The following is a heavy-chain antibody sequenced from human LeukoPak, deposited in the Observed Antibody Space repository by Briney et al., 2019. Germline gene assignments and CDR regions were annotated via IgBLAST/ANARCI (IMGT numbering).Heavy chain of an antibody. CDR1: GGSISSGGYY. Sequence: PSQTLSLTCTVSGGSISSGGYYWSWIRQHPGKGLGWIGYIYYSGSTYYNPSLKSRVTISVDTSKNQFSLKLSSVTAADTAVYYCARRATYYYGSGSYYDDYWGQGTLVTVSS. J-gene: IGHJ4*02. V-gene: IGHV4-31*03. D-gene: IGHD3-10*01. CDR3: ARRATYYYGSGSYYDDY. CDR2: IYYSGST.